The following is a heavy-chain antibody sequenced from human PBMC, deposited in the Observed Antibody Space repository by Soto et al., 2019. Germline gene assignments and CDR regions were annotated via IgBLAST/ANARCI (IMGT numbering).Heavy chain of an antibody. D-gene: IGHD6-19*01. J-gene: IGHJ5*02. CDR2: VSGGGGST. V-gene: IGHV3-23*01. CDR3: AKDGRYSGWYGYNWFDP. CDR1: GFTFSSYA. Sequence: EVQLLESGGGLVQPGGSLRLSCAASGFTFSSYAMTWVRQAPGKGLEWVSAVSGGGGSTYYADSVKGRFTISRDNSTNXXYLQVNRLRAEDTAVYYCAKDGRYSGWYGYNWFDPWGQGTLVTVSS.